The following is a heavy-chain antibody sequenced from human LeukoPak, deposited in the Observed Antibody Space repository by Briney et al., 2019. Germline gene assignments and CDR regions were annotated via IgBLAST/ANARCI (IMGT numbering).Heavy chain of an antibody. V-gene: IGHV4-30-4*01. J-gene: IGHJ3*02. CDR2: IYYSGST. D-gene: IGHD3-10*01. CDR1: GGSISSGDYY. Sequence: SETLSLTCTVSGGSISSGDYYWSWLRQPPGKGLEWIGYIYYSGSTYYNPSLKSRVTISVDTSKNQFSLKLSSVTAADTAVYYCARGTAMVRDDAFDIWGQGTMVTVSS. CDR3: ARGTAMVRDDAFDI.